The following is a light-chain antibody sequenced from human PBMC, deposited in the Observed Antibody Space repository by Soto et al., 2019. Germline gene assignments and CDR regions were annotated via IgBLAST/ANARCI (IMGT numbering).Light chain of an antibody. CDR1: QSVSSTY. V-gene: IGKV3-20*01. J-gene: IGKJ2*01. Sequence: EIVMTQSPATMSVTPGERATLSCRASQSVSSTYLAWYQQKPGQAPRLLIYRTSTRATGIPDRFSGSGSGTDFTLTINRLEPEDFAVYYCQQYVGSLYIFGQGTKVDIK. CDR3: QQYVGSLYI. CDR2: RTS.